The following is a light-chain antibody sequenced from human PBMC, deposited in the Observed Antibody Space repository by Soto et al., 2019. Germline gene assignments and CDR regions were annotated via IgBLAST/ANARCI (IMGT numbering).Light chain of an antibody. J-gene: IGLJ1*01. CDR3: QSYDSSMRAPYL. V-gene: IGLV1-40*01. CDR2: GNS. CDR1: TSNIGATYD. Sequence: QSVLTQPPSVSGAPGQRVTISCTGRTSNIGATYDVHWYQQLPGTAPKLLIYGNSNRPSGVHDRFSGSKSGTSASLAITGLQAEDEGDYYRQSYDSSMRAPYLFGTGTKVTV.